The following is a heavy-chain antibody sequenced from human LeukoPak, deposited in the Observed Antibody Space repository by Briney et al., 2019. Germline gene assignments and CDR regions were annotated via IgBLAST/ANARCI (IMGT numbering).Heavy chain of an antibody. D-gene: IGHD3-9*01. V-gene: IGHV4-34*01. CDR3: ARVRDKYYDLVTGHWYFDF. CDR1: GASFSYYY. J-gene: IGHJ4*02. Sequence: SETLSLTCAVPGASFSYYYWSWVRQPPGKGLEWIGEVSDSGHTRSNPSLRSRFTMSVDTSKRQLSLRLTSVTAADTAVYYCARVRDKYYDLVTGHWYFDFWGQGTLVTVSS. CDR2: VSDSGHT.